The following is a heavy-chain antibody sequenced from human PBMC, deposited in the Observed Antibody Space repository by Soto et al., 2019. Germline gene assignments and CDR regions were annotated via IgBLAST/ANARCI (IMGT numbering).Heavy chain of an antibody. CDR1: GGSFSGYY. J-gene: IGHJ4*02. CDR2: INHSGST. V-gene: IGHV4-34*01. CDR3: ARGRRYYDFWSGYCPFDY. D-gene: IGHD3-3*01. Sequence: SETLSLTCAVYGGSFSGYYWSWMRPPPGKGLEWSGEINHSGSTNYNPSLKSRVTISVDTSKNQFSLKLSSVTAADTAVYYCARGRRYYDFWSGYCPFDYWGQGTLVTVSS.